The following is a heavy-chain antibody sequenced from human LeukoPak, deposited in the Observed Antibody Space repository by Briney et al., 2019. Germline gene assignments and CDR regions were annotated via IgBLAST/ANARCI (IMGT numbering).Heavy chain of an antibody. V-gene: IGHV3-23*01. CDR1: GFRFTNYG. CDR2: IGGTGDTT. J-gene: IGHJ4*02. CDR3: AKDPASFAY. Sequence: LPGGSLRLSCAASGFRFTNYGMNWVRQAPGKGLEWVSYIGGTGDTTYYAASVKGRFTVSRDNSKSTLYLQMKSLGVEDTATYYCAKDPASFAYWGQGTLVTVSS.